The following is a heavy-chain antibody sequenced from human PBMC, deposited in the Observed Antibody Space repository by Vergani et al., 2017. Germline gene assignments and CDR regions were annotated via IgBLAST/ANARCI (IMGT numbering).Heavy chain of an antibody. CDR2: IHPADSDT. D-gene: IGHD3-22*01. CDR3: ARLYGRDSNGSKYFDY. J-gene: IGHJ4*02. V-gene: IGHV5-51*01. Sequence: EVQLVQSGAEVKKPGESLKISCQISGYSFTNYWIGWVRQMPGKGLEWMGIIHPADSDTRYSPSFQGQVTISVDKSSSTAYLQRSSLRASDSAMYYCARLYGRDSNGSKYFDYWGQGTLVTVSS. CDR1: GYSFTNYW.